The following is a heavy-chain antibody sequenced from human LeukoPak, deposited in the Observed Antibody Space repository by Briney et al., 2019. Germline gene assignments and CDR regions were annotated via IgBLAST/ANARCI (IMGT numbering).Heavy chain of an antibody. V-gene: IGHV3-48*01. CDR3: ARSRSGSYYHFFDY. CDR2: ISYSSSTK. J-gene: IGHJ4*02. Sequence: GGSLRLSCAASGFTFSRYSMNWVRQAPGKGLEWVSDISYSSSTKYYADSVKGRFTISRDNAKNSLYLQMNSLRAEDTAVYYCARSRSGSYYHFFDYWGQGALVTVSS. D-gene: IGHD3-10*01. CDR1: GFTFSRYS.